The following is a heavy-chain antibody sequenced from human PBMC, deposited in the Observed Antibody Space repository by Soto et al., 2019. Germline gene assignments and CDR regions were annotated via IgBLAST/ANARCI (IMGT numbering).Heavy chain of an antibody. D-gene: IGHD2-2*01. CDR2: IKEDGSEK. CDR1: GFTFSSYA. CDR3: ATDLYQLPTMKYYYYGMDV. Sequence: GGSLRLSCAASGFTFSSYAMHWVRQAPGKGLEWVANIKEDGSEKYYVDSVKGRFTISRDNAKNSLFLQMNSLRAEDTAVYYCATDLYQLPTMKYYYYGMDVWGQGTTVTVSS. J-gene: IGHJ6*02. V-gene: IGHV3-7*03.